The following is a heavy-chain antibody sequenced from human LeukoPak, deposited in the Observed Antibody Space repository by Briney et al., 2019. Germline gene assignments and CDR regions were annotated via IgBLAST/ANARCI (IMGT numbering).Heavy chain of an antibody. D-gene: IGHD2-15*01. Sequence: GGSLRLSCAASGFSFRNYWMGWVRQAPGKGLEWVANTKPDGSAEYYADSVRGRFTASRDNANNLLYLQMNRLRAEDTAVYYCARDGGLHTNFDYWGQGSLLTVSS. CDR3: ARDGGLHTNFDY. CDR2: TKPDGSAE. J-gene: IGHJ4*02. V-gene: IGHV3-7*01. CDR1: GFSFRNYW.